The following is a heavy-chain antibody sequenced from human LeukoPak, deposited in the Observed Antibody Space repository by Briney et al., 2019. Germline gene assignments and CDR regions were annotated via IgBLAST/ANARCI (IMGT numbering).Heavy chain of an antibody. CDR3: ARDRRREQLHAFDI. Sequence: SETLSLTCTVSGGSISSYFWTWIRQPPGKGLEWIGYIYSSGSTNYNPSLKSRVTISVDTSKNQLSLMLSSVSAADTAVYYCARDRRREQLHAFDIWGQGTMVTVSS. J-gene: IGHJ3*02. D-gene: IGHD1/OR15-1a*01. V-gene: IGHV4-59*01. CDR1: GGSISSYF. CDR2: IYSSGST.